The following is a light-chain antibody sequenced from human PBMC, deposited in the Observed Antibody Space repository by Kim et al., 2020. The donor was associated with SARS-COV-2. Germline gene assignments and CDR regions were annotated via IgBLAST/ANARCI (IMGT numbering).Light chain of an antibody. CDR3: QQYDNWPPVT. CDR2: GAS. V-gene: IGKV3-15*01. CDR1: QSVSSN. Sequence: EIVMTQSPATLSLSPGERVTLSCRASQSVSSNLAWYQQKPGQAPRLLIYGASTRATGIPARFSGSGSGTEFTLVISSLQSEDFAVYYCQQYDNWPPVTFGGGTKGEIK. J-gene: IGKJ4*01.